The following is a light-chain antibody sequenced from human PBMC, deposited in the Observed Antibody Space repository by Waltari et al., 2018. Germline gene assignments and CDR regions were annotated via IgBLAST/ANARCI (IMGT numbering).Light chain of an antibody. CDR1: QDIRKN. J-gene: IGKJ4*01. CDR2: DAS. Sequence: DIQMTQSPSSLSASVGDRVTITCQASQDIRKNLNWFQQKPGKAPQVLIFDASSSQAAVPSRFSGSGSETDVAFTISSLQPEDIGTYYCQQYSSLPLTFGGGTRAEIK. V-gene: IGKV1-33*01. CDR3: QQYSSLPLT.